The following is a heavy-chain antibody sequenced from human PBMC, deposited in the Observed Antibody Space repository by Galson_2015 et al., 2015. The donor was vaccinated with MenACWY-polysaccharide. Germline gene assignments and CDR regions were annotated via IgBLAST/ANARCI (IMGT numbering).Heavy chain of an antibody. CDR1: GFNFRNHA. CDR3: ARVCDSPSCHYYYGLDL. J-gene: IGHJ6*02. Sequence: SLRLSCAASGFNFRNHAMSWVRQAPGKGLEWISAISGGGGKTYYADSVEGRFTIFRDNSQNTLWLQIHSLRADDTAVYFCARVCDSPSCHYYYGLDLWGQGTTVTVSS. CDR2: ISGGGGKT. D-gene: IGHD2-21*02. V-gene: IGHV3-23*01.